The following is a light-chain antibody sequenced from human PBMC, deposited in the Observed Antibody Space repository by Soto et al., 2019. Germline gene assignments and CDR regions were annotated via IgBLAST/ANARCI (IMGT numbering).Light chain of an antibody. Sequence: DIVMTQSPATLSVSPGERATLSCRASQSVSKILAWYKQKPGQAPRLLMFGASTRATGVPARISGSGSGTEFTLTISSLQSEDFAAYYCQQYSRWPPTFGQGTKLAIK. CDR2: GAS. CDR1: QSVSKI. J-gene: IGKJ2*01. V-gene: IGKV3-15*01. CDR3: QQYSRWPPT.